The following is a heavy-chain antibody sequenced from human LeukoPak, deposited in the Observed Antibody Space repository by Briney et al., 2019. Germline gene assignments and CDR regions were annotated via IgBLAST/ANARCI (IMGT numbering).Heavy chain of an antibody. D-gene: IGHD3-10*01. V-gene: IGHV4-31*11. J-gene: IGHJ3*02. CDR2: IYYSGST. CDR1: GGSISSGGYY. Sequence: SGTLSLTCAVSGGSISSGGYYWSWIRQHPGKGLEWIGYIYYSGSTYYNPSLKSRVTISVDTSKNQFSLKLSSVTAADTAVYYCARDRITMVRGAPTSAFDIWGQGTMVTVSS. CDR3: ARDRITMVRGAPTSAFDI.